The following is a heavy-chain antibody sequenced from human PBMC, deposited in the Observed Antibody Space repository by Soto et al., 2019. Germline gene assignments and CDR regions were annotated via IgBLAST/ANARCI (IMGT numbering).Heavy chain of an antibody. V-gene: IGHV1-18*01. CDR3: ARDRSHYDSTDY. CDR1: GYSFTTYG. Sequence: QVHLVQSGGEVRKPGASVKVSCKTSGYSFTTYGISWVRRAPGQGLEWMGWISAFNGQTKSAQKVQGRVTMTTDTSTSTVYMELRNLRSDDTSIYYRARDRSHYDSTDYWGQGTPVTVSS. J-gene: IGHJ4*02. D-gene: IGHD3-22*01. CDR2: ISAFNGQT.